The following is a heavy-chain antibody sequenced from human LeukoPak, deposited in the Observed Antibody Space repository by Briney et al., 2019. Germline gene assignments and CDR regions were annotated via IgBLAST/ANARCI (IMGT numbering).Heavy chain of an antibody. D-gene: IGHD2-21*02. CDR1: GFTFSSYS. CDR3: AKEALDCGGHCGLFEN. CDR2: ISSSSSYI. V-gene: IGHV3-21*04. J-gene: IGHJ4*02. Sequence: GGSLRLSCAASGFTFSSYSMNWVRQAPGKGLEWVSSISSSSSYIYYADSVKGRFTISRDNAKNSLYLQMNSLRAEDTAVYYCAKEALDCGGHCGLFENWGQGTLVTVAS.